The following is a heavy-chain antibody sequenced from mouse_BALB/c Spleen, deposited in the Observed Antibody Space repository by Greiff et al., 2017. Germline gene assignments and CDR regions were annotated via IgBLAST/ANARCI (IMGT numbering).Heavy chain of an antibody. D-gene: IGHD1-1*01. V-gene: IGHV5-12-2*01. Sequence: EVNVVESGGGLVQPGGSLKLSCAASGFTFSSYTMSWVRQTPEKRLEWVAYISNGGGSTYYPDTVKGRFTISRDNAKNTLYLQMSSLKSEDTAMYYCARHDYGSPYYFDYWGQGTTLTVSS. CDR1: GFTFSSYT. CDR3: ARHDYGSPYYFDY. CDR2: ISNGGGST. J-gene: IGHJ2*01.